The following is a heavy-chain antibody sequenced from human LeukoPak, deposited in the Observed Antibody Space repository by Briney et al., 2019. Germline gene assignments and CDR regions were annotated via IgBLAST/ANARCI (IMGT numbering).Heavy chain of an antibody. J-gene: IGHJ4*02. D-gene: IGHD1-26*01. CDR2: INPSGGST. CDR1: GYTFTSYY. CDR3: ARNRWSGSYFGAFDY. Sequence: ASVKVSCKASGYTFTSYYMHWVRQAPGQGLEWMGMINPSGGSTSYAQKFQGRVTMTRDTSTSTVYMELSSLRSEDTAVYYCARNRWSGSYFGAFDYWGQGTLVTVSS. V-gene: IGHV1-46*01.